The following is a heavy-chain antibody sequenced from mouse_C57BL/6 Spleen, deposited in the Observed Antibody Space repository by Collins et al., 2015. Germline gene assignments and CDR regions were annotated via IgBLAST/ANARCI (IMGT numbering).Heavy chain of an antibody. D-gene: IGHD1-1*01. J-gene: IGHJ1*01. CDR2: IWGDGST. Sequence: QVQLKESGPGLVAPSQSLSITCTVSGFSLTGYGVNWVRQPPGKGLEWLGMIWGDGSTDYNSALKSRLSISKDNSKSQVFLKMNSLQTDDTARYYCARVTTVVVGLYWYFDVWGAGTTVTVSS. CDR1: GFSLTGYG. V-gene: IGHV2-6-7*01. CDR3: ARVTTVVVGLYWYFDV.